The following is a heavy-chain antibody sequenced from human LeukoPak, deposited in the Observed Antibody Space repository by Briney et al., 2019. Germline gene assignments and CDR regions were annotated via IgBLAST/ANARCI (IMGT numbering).Heavy chain of an antibody. J-gene: IGHJ4*02. CDR1: GFTYIDYW. CDR2: MNQDGSDK. D-gene: IGHD4-23*01. CDR3: ARDLRLESDPYYAGDY. Sequence: GGSLRLSCAASGFTYIDYWMTRVRQAPGKGVEWVANMNQDGSDKNNVDSVKGRFTISRDNAKNSLYLQMNSLRADDTAVYYCARDLRLESDPYYAGDYWGQGTLVTVSS. V-gene: IGHV3-7*01.